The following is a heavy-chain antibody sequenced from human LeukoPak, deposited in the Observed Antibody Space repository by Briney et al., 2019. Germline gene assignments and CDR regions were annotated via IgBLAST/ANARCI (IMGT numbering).Heavy chain of an antibody. CDR3: ARDKRRDFSSLTGYYDAYDH. J-gene: IGHJ4*02. Sequence: ESGGSLRLSRAASGFTLSSYWMSWGRQPPGKGLEWVSSIRMSSSYIYYADSVKGRFTISRDNAKNSLYLQMNSLRAEDTAVYYCARDKRRDFSSLTGYYDAYDHWGQGALVTVSS. CDR2: IRMSSSYI. V-gene: IGHV3-21*01. D-gene: IGHD3-9*01. CDR1: GFTLSSYW.